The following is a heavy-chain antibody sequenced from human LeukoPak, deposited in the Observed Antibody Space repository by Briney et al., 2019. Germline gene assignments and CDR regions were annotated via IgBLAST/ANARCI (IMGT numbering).Heavy chain of an antibody. Sequence: GGSLRLSCAASGFTFSSYAMSWVRQAPGKGLEWVSAISGSGGSTYYADSVKGRFTISRDNSKNTLYLQMNSLRAEDTAVYYCARDRGWELLRIGAFDIWGQGTMVTVSS. CDR2: ISGSGGST. J-gene: IGHJ3*02. V-gene: IGHV3-23*01. CDR1: GFTFSSYA. CDR3: ARDRGWELLRIGAFDI. D-gene: IGHD1-26*01.